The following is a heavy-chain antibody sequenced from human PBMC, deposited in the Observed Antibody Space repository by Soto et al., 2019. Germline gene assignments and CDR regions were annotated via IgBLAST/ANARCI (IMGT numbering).Heavy chain of an antibody. CDR3: AKDIAAARGGEGYGMDV. J-gene: IGHJ6*01. CDR2: ISYDGSNK. V-gene: IGHV3-30*18. Sequence: QVQLVESGGGVVQPGRSLRLSCAASGFTFSSYGMHWVRQAPGKGLEWVAVISYDGSNKYYADSVKGRFTISRDNSKNTLYLQMNSLRAEDTAVYYCAKDIAAARGGEGYGMDVW. CDR1: GFTFSSYG. D-gene: IGHD6-13*01.